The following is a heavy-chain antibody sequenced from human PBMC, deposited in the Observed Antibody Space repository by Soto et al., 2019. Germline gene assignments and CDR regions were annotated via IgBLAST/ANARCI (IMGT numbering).Heavy chain of an antibody. V-gene: IGHV4-59*01. CDR2: TSYTGNT. J-gene: IGHJ5*02. CDR1: GAGMISNP. CDR3: ARKMRAGSLHYFDP. Sequence: SGAGMISNPWRWIGPFRRRGLGWIAYTSYTGNTDYNPSLQSRVTISMDTSKKQLSLKLSSMTAADTAVYYCARKMRAGSLHYFDPWGQGTLVTVSS. D-gene: IGHD1-26*01.